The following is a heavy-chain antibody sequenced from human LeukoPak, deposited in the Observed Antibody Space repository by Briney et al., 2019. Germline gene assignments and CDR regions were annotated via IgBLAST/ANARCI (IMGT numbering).Heavy chain of an antibody. CDR3: ARGGPVDY. Sequence: QPGGSLRLSCAASGFTFSRYRMHWVRQAPGKGLVWVSQINSDGSSTSYADSVKGRFTTSRDNAKNTLYLQMNSLRAEDTAVYYCARGGPVDYWGQGTLVTVSS. V-gene: IGHV3-74*01. J-gene: IGHJ4*02. CDR2: INSDGSST. CDR1: GFTFSRYR.